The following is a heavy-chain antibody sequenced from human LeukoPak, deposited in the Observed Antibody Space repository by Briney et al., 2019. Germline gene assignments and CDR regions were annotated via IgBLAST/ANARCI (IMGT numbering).Heavy chain of an antibody. CDR1: GGPISSGAYY. Sequence: PSQTLSLTRTVSGGPISSGAYYWSWIRQHPGKGLEWIGYIYYSGNTYYNASLKSRVTISVDTSKNLFSLKLNSVTAADTGVYYCARSKNGKCDYWGQGTLVTVSS. J-gene: IGHJ4*02. CDR2: IYYSGNT. CDR3: ARSKNGKCDY. V-gene: IGHV4-31*03. D-gene: IGHD1-26*01.